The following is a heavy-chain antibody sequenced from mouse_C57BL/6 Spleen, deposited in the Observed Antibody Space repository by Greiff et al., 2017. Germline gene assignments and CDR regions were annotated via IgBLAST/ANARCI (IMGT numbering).Heavy chain of an antibody. CDR1: GYAFSSSW. V-gene: IGHV1-82*01. Sequence: QVQLQQSGPELVKPGASVTLSCKASGYAFSSSWMNWVKQRPGQGLEWIGRIYPGDGDTNYNGKFKGKATLTADKSSSTAYMQLSSLTSEDSAVYFCARSWDLPFAYWGQGTLVTVSA. CDR2: IYPGDGDT. CDR3: ARSWDLPFAY. J-gene: IGHJ3*01. D-gene: IGHD4-1*01.